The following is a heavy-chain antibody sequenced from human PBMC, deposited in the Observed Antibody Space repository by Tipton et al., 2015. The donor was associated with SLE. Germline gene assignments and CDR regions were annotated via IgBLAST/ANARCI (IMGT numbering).Heavy chain of an antibody. CDR3: ARGGPQRSYCGGDCYSLDY. Sequence: TLSLTCAVYGGSFSGYYWSWIRQPAGKGLEWIGRIYTSGSTNYNPSLKSRVTMSVDTSKNQFSLKLGSVTAADTAVYYCARGGPQRSYCGGDCYSLDYWGQGTLVTVSS. CDR2: IYTSGST. J-gene: IGHJ4*02. V-gene: IGHV4-59*10. D-gene: IGHD2-21*02. CDR1: GGSFSGYY.